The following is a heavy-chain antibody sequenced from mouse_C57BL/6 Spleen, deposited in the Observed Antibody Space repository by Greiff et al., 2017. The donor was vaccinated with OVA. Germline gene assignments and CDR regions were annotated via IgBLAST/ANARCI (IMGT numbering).Heavy chain of an antibody. CDR1: GYTFTSYG. J-gene: IGHJ3*01. CDR3: ERGGLLRYRAWFAY. Sequence: VQLQESGAELARPGASVKLSCKASGYTFTSYGISWVKQRTGQGLEWIGEIYPRSGNTYYNEKFKGKATLTADKSSSTAYMELRSLTSEDSAVYVCERGGLLRYRAWFAYWGQGTLVTVSA. D-gene: IGHD1-1*01. CDR2: IYPRSGNT. V-gene: IGHV1-81*01.